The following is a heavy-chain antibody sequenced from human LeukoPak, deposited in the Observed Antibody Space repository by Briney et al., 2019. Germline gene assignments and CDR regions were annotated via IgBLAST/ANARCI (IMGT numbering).Heavy chain of an antibody. CDR2: IIPIFGTA. Sequence: SVKVSCKASGGTFSSYAISWVRQAPGQGLEWMGRIIPIFGTANYAQKFQGRVTITTDESTSPAYMELSSLRSEDTAVYYCARDGGNPDYAFDIWGQGTMVTVSS. CDR1: GGTFSSYA. J-gene: IGHJ3*02. V-gene: IGHV1-69*05. D-gene: IGHD2-15*01. CDR3: ARDGGNPDYAFDI.